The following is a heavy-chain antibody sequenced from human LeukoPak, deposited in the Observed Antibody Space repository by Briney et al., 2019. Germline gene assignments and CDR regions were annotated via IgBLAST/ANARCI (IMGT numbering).Heavy chain of an antibody. CDR2: IRFSGST. V-gene: IGHV4-59*01. D-gene: IGHD3-10*01. Sequence: SETLSLTCSVPDASISGDYWSWIRQPPGKGLQSIGSIRFSGSTNYNPSLRSRVTISVDTSKNQFSLKLSSVTAADTAVYYCARARGTAYFGSGTYHLDYWGQGALVTVSS. J-gene: IGHJ4*02. CDR3: ARARGTAYFGSGTYHLDY. CDR1: DASISGDY.